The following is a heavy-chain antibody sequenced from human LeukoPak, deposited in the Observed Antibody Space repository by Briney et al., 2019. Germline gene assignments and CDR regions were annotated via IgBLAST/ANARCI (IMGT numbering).Heavy chain of an antibody. Sequence: SETLSLTCTVSGGSISSGSYYWSWIRQPAGKGLEWIGRIYTSGSTNYNPSLKSRVTISVDTSKNQFSLKLSSVTAADTAVYYCARVRGGYDILTGYYRGLDDYYYMDVWGKGTTVTISS. CDR2: IYTSGST. V-gene: IGHV4-61*02. CDR1: GGSISSGSYY. D-gene: IGHD3-9*01. CDR3: ARVRGGYDILTGYYRGLDDYYYMDV. J-gene: IGHJ6*03.